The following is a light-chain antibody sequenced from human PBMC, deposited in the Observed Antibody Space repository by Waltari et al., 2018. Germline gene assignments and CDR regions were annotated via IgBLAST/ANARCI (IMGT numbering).Light chain of an antibody. Sequence: TVVIQEPSFSVSPGGTVSLTCSLNSKSVSTHYYPNWYQQTPGQAPRMLIYMTYSRSFGVPVRFSGSILGNKAALTITGARPDDEGTYYCVIYMGDGISVFGGGTKLTVL. CDR3: VIYMGDGISV. CDR1: SKSVSTHYY. J-gene: IGLJ3*02. V-gene: IGLV8-61*01. CDR2: MTY.